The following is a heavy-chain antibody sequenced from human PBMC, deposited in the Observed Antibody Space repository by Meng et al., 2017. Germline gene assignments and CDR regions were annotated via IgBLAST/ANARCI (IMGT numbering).Heavy chain of an antibody. V-gene: IGHV3-23*01. Sequence: GGSLRLSCAASGFTFSSYAMSWVRQAPGKGLEWVSAISGSGGSTYYADSVKGRFTISRDNSKNTLYLQMNSLRAEDTAVYYCAKGYYDYVWGSYVDYWGQGTLVTVSS. CDR1: GFTFSSYA. D-gene: IGHD3-16*01. J-gene: IGHJ4*02. CDR2: ISGSGGST. CDR3: AKGYYDYVWGSYVDY.